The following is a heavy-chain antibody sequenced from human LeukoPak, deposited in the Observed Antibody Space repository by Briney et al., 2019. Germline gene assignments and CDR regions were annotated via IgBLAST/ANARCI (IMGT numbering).Heavy chain of an antibody. J-gene: IGHJ4*02. D-gene: IGHD5-12*01. CDR1: GYTFTSYG. V-gene: IGHV1-18*01. CDR3: ARDRVWIAGDGPPEFDY. CDR2: ISAYNGNT. Sequence: ASVKVSCKASGYTFTSYGISWVRRAPGQGLEWMGWISAYNGNTNYAQKLQGRVTMTTDTSTSTAYMELRSLRSDDTAVYYCARDRVWIAGDGPPEFDYWGQGTLVTVSS.